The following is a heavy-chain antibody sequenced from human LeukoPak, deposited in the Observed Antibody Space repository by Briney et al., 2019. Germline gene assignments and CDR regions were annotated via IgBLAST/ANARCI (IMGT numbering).Heavy chain of an antibody. CDR1: GFTFSSYG. J-gene: IGHJ5*02. D-gene: IGHD3-3*01. CDR2: IRYDGSNK. V-gene: IGHV3-30*02. Sequence: PAGSLRLSCAASGFTFSSYGMHWVRQAPGKGLEWMAFIRYDGSNKYYADSVKGRFTISRDKSQNTLYLQMNSLRAEDTAVYYCAKVSRFLEWLPDPWGQGNLVTVSS. CDR3: AKVSRFLEWLPDP.